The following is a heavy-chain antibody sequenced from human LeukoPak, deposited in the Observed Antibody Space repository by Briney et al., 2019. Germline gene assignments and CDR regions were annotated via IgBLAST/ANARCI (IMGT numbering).Heavy chain of an antibody. D-gene: IGHD3-3*01. J-gene: IGHJ6*03. V-gene: IGHV4-61*02. CDR1: GGSISSGSYH. CDR3: AREGAPSYDFWSGYYQWYYYYYMDV. Sequence: PSQTLSLTCTVSGGSISSGSYHWSWIRQPAGKGLEWIGRIYTSGSTNYNPSLKSRVTISVDTSKNQFSLKLSSVTAADTAVYYCAREGAPSYDFWSGYYQWYYYYYMDVWGKGTTVTVSS. CDR2: IYTSGST.